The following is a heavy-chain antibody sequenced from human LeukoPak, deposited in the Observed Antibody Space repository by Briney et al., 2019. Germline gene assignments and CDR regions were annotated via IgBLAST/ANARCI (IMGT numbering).Heavy chain of an antibody. J-gene: IGHJ4*02. CDR2: IHYSGST. Sequence: PSETLSLTCTASGGSISSGAYYWSWIRQHPGKGLEWIAYIHYSGSTYYNPSLKGRVTMSLDTSKNQFSLELTSVTAADTAMYYCATAGDGDYNWGQGTLVTVSS. CDR3: ATAGDGDYN. D-gene: IGHD4-17*01. V-gene: IGHV4-31*03. CDR1: GGSISSGAYY.